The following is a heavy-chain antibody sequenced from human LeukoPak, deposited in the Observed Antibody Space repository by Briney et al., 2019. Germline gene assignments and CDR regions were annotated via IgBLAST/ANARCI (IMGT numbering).Heavy chain of an antibody. J-gene: IGHJ4*02. CDR1: GFTVSYNY. V-gene: IGHV3-66*01. Sequence: GGSLRLSCAASGFTVSYNYMSWVRQAPGKGLEWVSILYSGGTTSYADSVKGRFIISRDHSKNTLYLQMNSLRAEDTALYYCARTTGGNAYFDYWGQGTLVTVSS. D-gene: IGHD4-17*01. CDR2: LYSGGTT. CDR3: ARTTGGNAYFDY.